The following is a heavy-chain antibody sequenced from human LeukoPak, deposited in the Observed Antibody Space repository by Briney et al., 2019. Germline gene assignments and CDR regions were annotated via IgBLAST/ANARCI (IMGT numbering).Heavy chain of an antibody. Sequence: SETLSLTCTVSGGSISSSSYYWGWIRQPPGKGLEGIGSIYYSGSTYYNPSLKSRVTISVDTSKNQFSLKLSSVTAADTAVYYCARRARGAFDIWGQGTMVTVSS. CDR1: GGSISSSSYY. J-gene: IGHJ3*02. CDR2: IYYSGST. V-gene: IGHV4-39*01. CDR3: ARRARGAFDI.